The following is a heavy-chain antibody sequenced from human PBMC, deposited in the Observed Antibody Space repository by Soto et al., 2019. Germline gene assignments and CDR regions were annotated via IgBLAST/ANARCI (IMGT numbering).Heavy chain of an antibody. CDR1: EFTFSSYS. Sequence: DVQLLESGGGLVQPGGSLRLSCAASEFTFSSYSMIWVRQAPGKGLVWVSGVNGGGDITYYAESVKGRFTISRDTSKNTLYLQMNSLSAEDTAVFYWARGHFGVTMDVWGQGTTVTCSS. V-gene: IGHV3-23*01. J-gene: IGHJ6*02. D-gene: IGHD3-3*01. CDR3: ARGHFGVTMDV. CDR2: VNGGGDIT.